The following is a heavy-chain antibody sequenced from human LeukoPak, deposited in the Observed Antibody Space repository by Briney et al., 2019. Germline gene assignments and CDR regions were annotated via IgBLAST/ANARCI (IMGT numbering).Heavy chain of an antibody. CDR2: ISAYNGNT. CDR3: AREVRKLYSSSWYFGWFDP. V-gene: IGHV1-18*01. D-gene: IGHD6-13*01. CDR1: GYTFTSYG. J-gene: IGHJ5*02. Sequence: ASVKVSCKASGYTFTSYGISWVRQAPGQGLEWMGWISAYNGNTNYAQKLQGRVTMTTDTSTSTAYMELRSLRSDDTAVYYCAREVRKLYSSSWYFGWFDPWGQGTLVTVSS.